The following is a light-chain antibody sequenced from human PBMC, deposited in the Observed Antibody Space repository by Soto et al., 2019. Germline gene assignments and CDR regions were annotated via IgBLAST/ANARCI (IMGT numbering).Light chain of an antibody. J-gene: IGKJ1*01. CDR1: QTVGSS. CDR2: KAS. Sequence: DIQVTQSPSTLSASVGDRVTITCRASQTVGSSLAWFQHKPGKAPKLLIYKASTLEDGVPSRFNGSGSVTEFTLSISSLQPDDFATYYCQQYIEYSNTFEQGLMVDI. V-gene: IGKV1-5*03. CDR3: QQYIEYSNT.